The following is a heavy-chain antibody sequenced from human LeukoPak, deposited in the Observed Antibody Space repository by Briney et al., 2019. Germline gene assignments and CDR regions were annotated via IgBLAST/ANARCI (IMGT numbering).Heavy chain of an antibody. D-gene: IGHD2-2*01. CDR1: GGSISSGDYY. J-gene: IGHJ1*01. V-gene: IGHV4-30-4*08. CDR2: IYYSGST. CDR3: ATVAVPDEYFQH. Sequence: SETLSLTCTVSGGSISSGDYYWSWIRQPPGKGREWIGYIYYSGSTYYKSSLKSRVTISVDTSKNQFSPKLSSVAAADTAVYYCATVAVPDEYFQHWGQGTLVTVSS.